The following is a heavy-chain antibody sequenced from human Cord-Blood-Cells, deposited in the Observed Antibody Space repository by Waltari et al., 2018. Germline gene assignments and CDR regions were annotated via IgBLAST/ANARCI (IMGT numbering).Heavy chain of an antibody. CDR2: FDPEDGET. J-gene: IGHJ6*02. CDR1: GYTLTELS. CDR3: ATEGSGYYSYYYYYGMDV. D-gene: IGHD3-3*01. Sequence: QVQLVQSGAEVKKPGASVKVSCKVSGYTLTELSMHWVRQAPGKGLEWMGGFDPEDGETIYAQKFQGRVTMTEDTSTDTAYMELSSLRSEDTAVYYCATEGSGYYSYYYYYGMDVWGQGTTVTVSS. V-gene: IGHV1-24*01.